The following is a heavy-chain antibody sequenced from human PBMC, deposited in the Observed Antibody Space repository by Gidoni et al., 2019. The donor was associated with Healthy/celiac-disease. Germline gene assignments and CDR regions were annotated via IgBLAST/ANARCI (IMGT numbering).Heavy chain of an antibody. Sequence: EVQLVQSGAEVNKPGESLRNTCTGSGYSFTSYWISWVRQMPGKGLGWMGRIDPSDSYTNYSPSFQGHVTISADKSISTAYLQWSSLKASDTAMYYCARLSGTAPSYLYYGMDVWGQGTTVTVSS. D-gene: IGHD3-10*01. V-gene: IGHV5-10-1*03. CDR1: GYSFTSYW. CDR2: IDPSDSYT. J-gene: IGHJ6*02. CDR3: ARLSGTAPSYLYYGMDV.